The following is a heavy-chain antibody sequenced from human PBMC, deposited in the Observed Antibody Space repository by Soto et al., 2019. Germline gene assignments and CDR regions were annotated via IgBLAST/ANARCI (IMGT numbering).Heavy chain of an antibody. CDR1: GFTFSSYW. D-gene: IGHD5-18*01. J-gene: IGHJ6*02. CDR2: IKQDGSEK. CDR3: AREGFYAGLGRYSYGYSPPRYYGMDV. V-gene: IGHV3-7*05. Sequence: PGGSLILSCAASGFTFSSYWMSWVRQAPGKGLEWVANIKQDGSEKYYVDSVKGRFTISRDNAKNSLYLQMNSLRAEDTAVYYCAREGFYAGLGRYSYGYSPPRYYGMDVWGQGTTVTVSS.